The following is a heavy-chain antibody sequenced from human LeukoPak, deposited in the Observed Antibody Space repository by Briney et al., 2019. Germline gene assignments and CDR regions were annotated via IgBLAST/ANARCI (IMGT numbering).Heavy chain of an antibody. CDR3: ARDNYRVFDY. D-gene: IGHD1-1*01. J-gene: IGHJ4*02. Sequence: GGSLSLSCVVSGLTFSNYWMTWVRQAPGKGLEWVANIKDDGRDKNYVASVKGRFTISRDNAKNSVYLQMNSLRAEDTAVYYCARDNYRVFDYWGQGTLVTVSS. V-gene: IGHV3-7*01. CDR2: IKDDGRDK. CDR1: GLTFSNYW.